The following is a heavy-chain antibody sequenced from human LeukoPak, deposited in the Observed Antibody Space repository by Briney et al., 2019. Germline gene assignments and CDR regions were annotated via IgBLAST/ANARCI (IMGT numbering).Heavy chain of an antibody. CDR1: GGSISSYY. CDR3: ARRRHPLIYGMDV. J-gene: IGHJ6*02. V-gene: IGHV4-59*01. CDR2: IYYSGST. Sequence: SETLSLTCTVSGGSISSYYWSWIRQPPGKGLEWIGYIYYSGSTNYNPSLKSRVTISVDTSKNQFSLKLSSVTAADTAVYYCARRRHPLIYGMDVWGQGTTVTVSS.